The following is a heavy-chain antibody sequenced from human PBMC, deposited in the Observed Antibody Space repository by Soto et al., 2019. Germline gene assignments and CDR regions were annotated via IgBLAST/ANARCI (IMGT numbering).Heavy chain of an antibody. CDR1: GGTFSSYT. D-gene: IGHD6-13*01. CDR3: ARVAFIAAANYYYGMDV. J-gene: IGHJ6*02. V-gene: IGHV1-69*02. CDR2: IIPILGIA. Sequence: SVKVSCKASGGTFSSYTISWVRQAPGQGLEWMGRIIPILGIANYAQKFQGRATITADKSTGTAYMELSSLRSEDTAVYYCARVAFIAAANYYYGMDVWGQGTTVTVSS.